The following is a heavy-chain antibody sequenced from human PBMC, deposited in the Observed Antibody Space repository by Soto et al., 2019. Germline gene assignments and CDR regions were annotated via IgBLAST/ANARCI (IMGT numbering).Heavy chain of an antibody. J-gene: IGHJ4*02. CDR2: IYRSGST. D-gene: IGHD3-3*01. CDR3: ARDREWQLDY. V-gene: IGHV4-30-2*01. CDR1: CGSIISGGYS. Sequence: SETLSLTCAFSCGSIISGGYSWSWIRQPPGKGLEWIGYIYRSGSTYYNPSLKSRVTISVDRSKNQFSLKLSSVTAADTAVYYCARDREWQLDYWGQGTLVTVSS.